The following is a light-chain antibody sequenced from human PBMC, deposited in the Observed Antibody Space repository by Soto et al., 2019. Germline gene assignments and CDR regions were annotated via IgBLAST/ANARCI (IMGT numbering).Light chain of an antibody. CDR2: CAS. CDR3: LHTCSSPRT. CDR1: QTISRW. V-gene: IGKV1-5*01. Sequence: EIQMTQPPTTLSASVGDRVTITCRASQTISRWLAWYQQKPGKVPQLLIYCASTMGSGVPSRFSGSGSGTDFILTISTLQADDFAIYYCLHTCSSPRTFGQGTKVDIK. J-gene: IGKJ1*01.